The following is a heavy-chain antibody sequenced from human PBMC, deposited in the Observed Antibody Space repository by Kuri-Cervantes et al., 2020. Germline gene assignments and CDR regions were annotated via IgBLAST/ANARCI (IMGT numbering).Heavy chain of an antibody. V-gene: IGHV4-4*07. D-gene: IGHD3-10*01. CDR1: GGSISSYS. CDR2: VFTTGST. J-gene: IGHJ5*02. CDR3: ARELGVERLDP. Sequence: SETLSLTCTVSGGSISSYSWRWIRQPAGKGLEWIGRVFTTGSTNYNPSLKSRVTISVDKSKNQFSLRVSSLTAADTAVYYCARELGVERLDPWGQGTLVTVSS.